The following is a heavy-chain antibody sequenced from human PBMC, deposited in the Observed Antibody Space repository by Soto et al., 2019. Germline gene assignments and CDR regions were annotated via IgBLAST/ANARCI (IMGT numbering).Heavy chain of an antibody. Sequence: QVQLVESGGGVVQPGRSLRLSCVASGFTFSTYGMHWVRQAPGKGLECVSVISYDGSNKYYADSVKGRFIISRDNSKNTLYLQMNSLRAEDTAVYYCAKDYEAYDYVWGSLSDWGQGTLVTVSS. CDR1: GFTFSTYG. J-gene: IGHJ4*02. CDR3: AKDYEAYDYVWGSLSD. CDR2: ISYDGSNK. V-gene: IGHV3-30*18. D-gene: IGHD3-16*01.